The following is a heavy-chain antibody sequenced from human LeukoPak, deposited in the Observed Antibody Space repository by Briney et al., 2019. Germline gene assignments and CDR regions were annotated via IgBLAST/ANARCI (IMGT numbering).Heavy chain of an antibody. CDR1: GASITNSAYH. D-gene: IGHD3-10*01. CDR3: TRDQVIRGVVD. V-gene: IGHV4-39*06. J-gene: IGHJ4*02. CDR2: INYSGGT. Sequence: SETLSLTCTVSGASITNSAYHWGCIRQPPGKGLEWIGSINYSGGTHYNPSVKSRVTISADKSKNQSPLKLSSVTAAGTAVYYCTRDQVIRGVVDWGQGTLVTVSS.